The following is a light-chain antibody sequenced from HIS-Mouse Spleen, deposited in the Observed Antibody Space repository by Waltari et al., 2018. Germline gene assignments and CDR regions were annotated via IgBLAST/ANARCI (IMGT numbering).Light chain of an antibody. J-gene: IGLJ2*01. CDR3: CSYAGSYTYV. V-gene: IGLV2-11*01. CDR1: SSDVGGYNY. CDR2: DVS. Sequence: QSALTQPRSVSGSPGQSVTISCTGTSSDVGGYNYVSWYQQHPGKAPKLMFYDVSKRPSGVPDRFSGSTSGHTASVTISGLQAEDEADYYCCSYAGSYTYVFGRGTKLTVL.